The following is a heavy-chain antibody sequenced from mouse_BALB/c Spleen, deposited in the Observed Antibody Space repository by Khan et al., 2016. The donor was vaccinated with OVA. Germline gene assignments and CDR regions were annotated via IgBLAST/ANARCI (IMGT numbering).Heavy chain of an antibody. CDR2: ISYSGVT. V-gene: IGHV3-2*02. D-gene: IGHD1-1*01. CDR3: ARGNYYGYYFDY. J-gene: IGHJ2*01. CDR1: GYSITSGYA. Sequence: EVQLQESGPGLVKPSQSLSLTCTVTGYSITSGYAWNWIRQFPGNKLEWMGYISYSGVTCYTPSLKSRISITRDPSKNQFFLKLNSVTTEDTATYYCARGNYYGYYFDYWGQGTTLTVSS.